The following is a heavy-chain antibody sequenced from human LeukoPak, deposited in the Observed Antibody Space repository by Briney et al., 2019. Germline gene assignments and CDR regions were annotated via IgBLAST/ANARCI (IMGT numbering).Heavy chain of an antibody. CDR2: IIPIFGTA. CDR3: ARSNGYDFWSGYYTGIGYFDY. V-gene: IGHV1-69*13. J-gene: IGHJ4*02. Sequence: SVKVSCKASGGTFSSYAISWVRQAPGQGLEWMGGIIPIFGTANYAQKFQGRVTITADESTSTAYTELSSLRSEDTAVYYCARSNGYDFWSGYYTGIGYFDYWGQGTLVTVSS. D-gene: IGHD3-3*01. CDR1: GGTFSSYA.